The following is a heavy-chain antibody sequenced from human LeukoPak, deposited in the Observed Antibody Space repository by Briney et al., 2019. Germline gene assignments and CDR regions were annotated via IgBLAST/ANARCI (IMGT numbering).Heavy chain of an antibody. CDR3: ARATREIAALHDAFDI. J-gene: IGHJ3*02. V-gene: IGHV1-69*01. CDR2: IIPIFGTA. Sequence: GSSVKVSCKASGGTFSSYAISWVRQAPGQGLEWMGGIIPIFGTANYAQKFQGRVTITADESTSTAYMELSSLRSEDTAVYYCARATREIAALHDAFDIWGQGTLVTVSS. D-gene: IGHD6-6*01. CDR1: GGTFSSYA.